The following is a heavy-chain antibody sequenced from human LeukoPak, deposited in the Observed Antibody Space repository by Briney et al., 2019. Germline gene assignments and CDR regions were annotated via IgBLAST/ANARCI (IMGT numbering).Heavy chain of an antibody. CDR3: ARPLVRGVIGHY. D-gene: IGHD3-10*01. Sequence: SETLSFTGTVSGGSISSSSYYWGWIHQPPGKGLEWIGSIFYSGSTYYNPSLKSRVTISVDTSKNQFSLKLSSVTAADTAVYYCARPLVRGVIGHYWGQGTLVTVCS. V-gene: IGHV4-39*01. J-gene: IGHJ4*02. CDR1: GGSISSSSYY. CDR2: IFYSGST.